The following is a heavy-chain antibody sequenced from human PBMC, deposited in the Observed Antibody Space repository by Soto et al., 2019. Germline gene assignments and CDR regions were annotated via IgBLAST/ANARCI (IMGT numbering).Heavy chain of an antibody. CDR1: GYIFTTYW. Sequence: PGESLKISCKASGYIFTTYWIGWVRQMPGRGPEWMGIIHPGDSDVRYSPSFQDQVTISADNSITTAYLQWSYLRPSDTATYYCVRHENGYNPLDLWCQGTLVTVSS. J-gene: IGHJ5*02. V-gene: IGHV5-51*01. D-gene: IGHD5-12*01. CDR2: IHPGDSDV. CDR3: VRHENGYNPLDL.